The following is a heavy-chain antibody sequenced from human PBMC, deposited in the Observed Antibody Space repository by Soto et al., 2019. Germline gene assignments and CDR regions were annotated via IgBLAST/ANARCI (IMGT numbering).Heavy chain of an antibody. D-gene: IGHD6-19*01. CDR3: ARAKQWLGWFDP. Sequence: QVQPVQSGAEVKKPGASVKVSCKASGYTFTSYAMHWVRQAPGQRLEWMGWINAGNGNTKYSQKFQGRVTITRDTSASTAYMELSSLRSEDTAVYYCARAKQWLGWFDPWGQGTLVTVSS. CDR1: GYTFTSYA. CDR2: INAGNGNT. V-gene: IGHV1-3*01. J-gene: IGHJ5*02.